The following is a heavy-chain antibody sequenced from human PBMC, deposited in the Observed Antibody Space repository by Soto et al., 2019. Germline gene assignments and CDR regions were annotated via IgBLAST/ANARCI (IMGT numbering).Heavy chain of an antibody. CDR1: GGSISSYY. CDR2: IYYSGST. CDR3: ARSYYGSGIRD. J-gene: IGHJ4*02. Sequence: QVQLQESGPGLVKPSETLSLTCTVSGGSISSYYWSWIRQPPGKGLEWIGYIYYSGSTNYNLSLKSRVTISVDTSKNQFSLKLSSVAAADTAVYYCARSYYGSGIRDWGQGTLVTVSS. V-gene: IGHV4-59*01. D-gene: IGHD3-10*01.